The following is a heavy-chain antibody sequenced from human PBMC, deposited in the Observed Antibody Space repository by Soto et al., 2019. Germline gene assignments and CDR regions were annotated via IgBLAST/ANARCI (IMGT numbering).Heavy chain of an antibody. CDR3: ARDQYDFRSGCYYYAMEV. CDR2: IYYTGST. D-gene: IGHD3-3*01. CDR1: GGSVSSESHY. Sequence: PSEALSLTCTVSGGSVSSESHYWSWIRQTPGKGLEWIGYIYYTGSTNYNPSLKGRVTMSVDTSRDQVSLRLRSVTSADTAVYYCARDQYDFRSGCYYYAMEVWGQGTKVPASS. J-gene: IGHJ6*02. V-gene: IGHV4-61*01.